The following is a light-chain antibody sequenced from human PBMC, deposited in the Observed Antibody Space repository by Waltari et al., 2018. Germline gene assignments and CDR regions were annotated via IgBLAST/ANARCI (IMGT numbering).Light chain of an antibody. CDR2: WAS. J-gene: IGKJ4*02. V-gene: IGKV4-1*01. CDR1: RSILSNSNNKNY. Sequence: DIVMTKSPDSLPVYLGARAHTACRSTRSILSNSNNKNYLAWYQQKSGQPPKLLIYWASTRESGVPDRFSGSVSGTTFTLTISSLQAEDVAVYYCHQYYNTPRTFGRGTKVEIK. CDR3: HQYYNTPRT.